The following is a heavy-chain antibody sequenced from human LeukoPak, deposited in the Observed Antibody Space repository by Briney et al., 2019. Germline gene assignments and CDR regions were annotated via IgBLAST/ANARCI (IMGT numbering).Heavy chain of an antibody. Sequence: ASVKVSCKASGGSFNSYVITWVRQAPGQGLEWMGWISAYNGNTNYAQKLQGRVTMTTDTSTSTAYMELRSLRSDDTAVYYCAMLAAIDFDYWGQGTLVTVSS. CDR1: GGSFNSYV. CDR2: ISAYNGNT. V-gene: IGHV1-18*01. CDR3: AMLAAIDFDY. D-gene: IGHD2-15*01. J-gene: IGHJ4*02.